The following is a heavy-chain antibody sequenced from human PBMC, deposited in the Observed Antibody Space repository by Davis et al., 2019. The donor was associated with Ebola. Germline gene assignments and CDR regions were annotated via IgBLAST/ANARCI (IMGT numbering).Heavy chain of an antibody. J-gene: IGHJ4*02. V-gene: IGHV4-34*01. CDR2: INHSGNT. CDR3: ARGPPNLMVRGVIFDY. Sequence: MPSETLSLTCAVYGGSFSGYNWSWIRQPPGKGLEWIGEINHSGNTNYNPPLKSRVTIDTSKNQFSLKLSSVTAADTAVYYCARGPPNLMVRGVIFDYWGQGTLVTVSS. CDR1: GGSFSGYN. D-gene: IGHD3-10*01.